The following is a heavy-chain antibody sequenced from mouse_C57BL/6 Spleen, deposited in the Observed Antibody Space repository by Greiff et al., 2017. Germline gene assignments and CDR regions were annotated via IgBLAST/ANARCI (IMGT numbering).Heavy chain of an antibody. Sequence: QVQLQQPGPGLVQPSQSLSITCTVSGFSLTSYGVHWVRQSPGKGLEWLGVIWRGGSTDYNAAFMSRLSITKDNSKSQVFFKMNSLQADDTAIYYCAKSNWDLYYYAMDYWGQGTSVTVSS. CDR3: AKSNWDLYYYAMDY. J-gene: IGHJ4*01. CDR1: GFSLTSYG. CDR2: IWRGGST. D-gene: IGHD4-1*01. V-gene: IGHV2-5*01.